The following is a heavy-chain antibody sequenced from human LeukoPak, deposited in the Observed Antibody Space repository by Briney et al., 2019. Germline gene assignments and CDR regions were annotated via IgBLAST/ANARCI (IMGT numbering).Heavy chain of an antibody. CDR2: IYTSGST. J-gene: IGHJ3*02. Sequence: SETLSLTCTVSGGSISSYYWSWIRQPAGKGLEWIGRIYTSGSTNYNPSLKSRVTISVDTPKNQFSLKLSSVTAADTAVYYCASHPPNYDFWSGYYGHDAFDIWGQGTMVTVSS. CDR1: GGSISSYY. CDR3: ASHPPNYDFWSGYYGHDAFDI. D-gene: IGHD3-3*01. V-gene: IGHV4-4*07.